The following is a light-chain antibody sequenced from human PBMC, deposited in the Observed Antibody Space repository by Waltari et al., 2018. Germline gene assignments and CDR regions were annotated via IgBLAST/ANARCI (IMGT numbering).Light chain of an antibody. Sequence: TQLTQSPSSLASSVGYRVTISCRTSQVIRGYLAWYQQKPGKPPKLLIYAASTLQSGVPSRFSGSGSGMDFNITISNLQPEDFATYYCQQLKSYPITFGGGTKVEIK. CDR3: QQLKSYPIT. V-gene: IGKV1-9*01. CDR2: AAS. CDR1: QVIRGY. J-gene: IGKJ4*01.